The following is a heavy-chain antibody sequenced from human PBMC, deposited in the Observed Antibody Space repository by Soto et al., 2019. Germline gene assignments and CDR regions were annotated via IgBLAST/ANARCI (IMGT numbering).Heavy chain of an antibody. CDR3: ARDRSQGFEY. J-gene: IGHJ4*02. V-gene: IGHV4-4*02. CDR2: IHHSGST. Sequence: SETRSLTCAVSGGSITSNNWWHWVRQPPGKGLEWIGEIHHSGSTHYTPSLKNRVTISVDKSHNQFSLKLSSVTAADTAVYYCARDRSQGFEYWGQGTLVTVSS. D-gene: IGHD1-26*01. CDR1: GGSITSNNW.